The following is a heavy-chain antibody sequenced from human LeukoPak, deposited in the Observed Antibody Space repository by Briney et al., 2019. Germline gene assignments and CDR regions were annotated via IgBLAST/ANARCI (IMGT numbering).Heavy chain of an antibody. CDR3: ARATRWLGVDY. D-gene: IGHD6-19*01. Sequence: SETLSLTCTVSGGSISSSSYYWGWIRQPPGKGLEWIGSIYYSGSTYYNPSLKSRVTISVDTSKNQLSLKLSSVTAADTAVYYCARATRWLGVDYWGQGTLVTVSS. CDR2: IYYSGST. J-gene: IGHJ4*02. V-gene: IGHV4-39*07. CDR1: GGSISSSSYY.